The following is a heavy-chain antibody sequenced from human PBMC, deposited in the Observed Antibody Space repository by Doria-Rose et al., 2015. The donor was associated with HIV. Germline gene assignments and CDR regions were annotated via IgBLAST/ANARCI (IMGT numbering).Heavy chain of an antibody. CDR2: FFSDDEI. CDR1: GVSLSSPGMG. V-gene: IGHV2-26*03. CDR3: ARIKSSRWYHKYYFDF. Sequence: QITLKESGPVLVKPTETLTLTCTISGVSLSSPGMGVSWIRQPPGKALEWLANFFSDDEISYKTSLKSRLTIYRGTSKSQVVLTMTDMDPVDTATYYCARIKSSRWYHKYYFDFWGQGTLVTVPA. D-gene: IGHD6-13*01. J-gene: IGHJ4*02.